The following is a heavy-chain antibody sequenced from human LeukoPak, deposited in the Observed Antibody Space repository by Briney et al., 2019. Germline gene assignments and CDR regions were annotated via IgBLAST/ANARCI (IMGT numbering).Heavy chain of an antibody. J-gene: IGHJ4*02. CDR2: ISYDGSNK. D-gene: IGHD1-26*01. CDR1: GFTFSSYG. CDR3: AKDADSGSYWPYLNDY. V-gene: IGHV3-30*18. Sequence: GGSLRLSCAACGFTFSSYGMHWVRQAPGKGLEWVAVISYDGSNKYYADSVKGRFTISRDNSKNTLYLQMNSLRAEDTAVYYCAKDADSGSYWPYLNDYWGQGTLVTVSS.